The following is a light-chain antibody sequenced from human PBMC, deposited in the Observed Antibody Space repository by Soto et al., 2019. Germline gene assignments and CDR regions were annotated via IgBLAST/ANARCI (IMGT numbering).Light chain of an antibody. CDR2: AVS. J-gene: IGKJ1*01. Sequence: EIMMTQSPGTLSASPGERATLSCRASQSVSSNLAWYQQKPGQAPRLLIYAVSTRATGIPARSSGSGSGTELTLTISSLESEDFAVYYCQQYNKWPLTFGQGTKVEIK. CDR1: QSVSSN. V-gene: IGKV3-15*01. CDR3: QQYNKWPLT.